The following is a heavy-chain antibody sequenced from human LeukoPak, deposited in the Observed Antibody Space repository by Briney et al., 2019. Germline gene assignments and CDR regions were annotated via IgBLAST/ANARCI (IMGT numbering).Heavy chain of an antibody. V-gene: IGHV3-11*04. CDR2: ISSSGSTI. J-gene: IGHJ6*03. CDR3: ARARAMGYDSYMDV. Sequence: PGGSLRLSCAASGFTFSDYYMSWIRQAPGKGLEWVSYISSSGSTIYYADSVKGRFTISRGNAKNSLYLQMNSLRAEDTAVYYCARARAMGYDSYMDVWGKGTTVTVSS. D-gene: IGHD3-22*01. CDR1: GFTFSDYY.